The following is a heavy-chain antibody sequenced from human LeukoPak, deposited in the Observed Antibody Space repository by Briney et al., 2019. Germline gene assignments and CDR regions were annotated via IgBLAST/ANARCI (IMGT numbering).Heavy chain of an antibody. Sequence: SVKVSCKASGGTFSSYAISWVRQAPGQGLEWMGGIIPIFGTANYAQKFQGRVTITADKSTSTAYMELSSLRSEDTAVYYCAKTPVGMVTLDYWGQGTLVTVSS. J-gene: IGHJ4*02. V-gene: IGHV1-69*06. CDR1: GGTFSSYA. CDR3: AKTPVGMVTLDY. CDR2: IIPIFGTA. D-gene: IGHD5-24*01.